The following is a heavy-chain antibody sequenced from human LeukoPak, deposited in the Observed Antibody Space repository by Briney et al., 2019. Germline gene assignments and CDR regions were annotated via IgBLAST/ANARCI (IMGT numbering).Heavy chain of an antibody. D-gene: IGHD2/OR15-2a*01. CDR3: AREGNGLLSKDFDY. CDR2: IGPHSSAT. V-gene: IGHV1-2*02. Sequence: ASMKVSCKSSGFTFTDYYTHWVRQAPGQGLEWMGYIGPHSSATSSPQEFQGRVTMTRDTSMSTAYMELTRLTSDDTAVYYCAREGNGLLSKDFDYWGQGTLVTVPS. J-gene: IGHJ4*02. CDR1: GFTFTDYY.